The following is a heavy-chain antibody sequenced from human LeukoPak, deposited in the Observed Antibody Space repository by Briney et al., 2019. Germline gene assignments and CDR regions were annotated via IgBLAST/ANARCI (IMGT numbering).Heavy chain of an antibody. CDR2: IGAYNGNT. V-gene: IGHV1-18*01. J-gene: IGHJ3*02. CDR1: GYTFTSYG. CDR3: ARDWGRDGYNFDAFDI. Sequence: WASVKVSCKASGYTFTSYGISWVRQAPGQGLEWMGWIGAYNGNTNYAQKLQGRVTMTTDTSTSTAYMELRSLRSDDTAVYYFARDWGRDGYNFDAFDIWGQGTMVTVS. D-gene: IGHD5-24*01.